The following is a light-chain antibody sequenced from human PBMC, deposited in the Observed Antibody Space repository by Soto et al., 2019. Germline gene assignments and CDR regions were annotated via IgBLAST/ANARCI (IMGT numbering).Light chain of an antibody. CDR2: AAS. CDR3: QQYSTYPLT. J-gene: IGKJ4*01. Sequence: EMTQSPSSLTVSVGDSVTINCRTSQSIATYLNWYQQKPGKAPKLLIYAASSLQSGVPSRFSGSGSGTEFTLTISSLQPYDLATYHCQQYSTYPLTFGGGTKVDIK. CDR1: QSIATY. V-gene: IGKV1-39*01.